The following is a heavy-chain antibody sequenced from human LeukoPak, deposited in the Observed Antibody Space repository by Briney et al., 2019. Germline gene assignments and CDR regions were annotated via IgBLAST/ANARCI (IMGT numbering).Heavy chain of an antibody. D-gene: IGHD4-17*01. Sequence: GGSLRLSCAASGFTFSSYAMSWVRQAPGKGLEWVSAISGSGGSTYYADSVKGRFTISRDNSKNTLYLQMNSLRAEDTAVYYCASVASTVTKVPGYYFDYWGQGTLVTVSS. CDR2: ISGSGGST. CDR1: GFTFSSYA. CDR3: ASVASTVTKVPGYYFDY. J-gene: IGHJ4*02. V-gene: IGHV3-23*01.